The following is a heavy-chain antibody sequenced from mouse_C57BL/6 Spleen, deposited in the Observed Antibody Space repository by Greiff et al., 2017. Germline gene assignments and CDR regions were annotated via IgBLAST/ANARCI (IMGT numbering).Heavy chain of an antibody. D-gene: IGHD4-1*02. J-gene: IGHJ4*01. CDR2: INPNNGGT. CDR1: GYTFTDYN. V-gene: IGHV1-22*01. Sequence: EVQLQQSGPELVKPGASVKMSCKASGYTFTDYNMHWVKQSHGKSLEWIGYINPNNGGTSYNQKFKGKATLTVNKSSSSAYMGIRSLTSEESAVYYCARSPNWDDAMDYWGQGTSVTVSS. CDR3: ARSPNWDDAMDY.